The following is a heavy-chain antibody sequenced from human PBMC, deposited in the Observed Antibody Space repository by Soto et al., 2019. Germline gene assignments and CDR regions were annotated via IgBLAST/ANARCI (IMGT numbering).Heavy chain of an antibody. CDR3: ARDWRGAEGFDP. V-gene: IGHV1-18*01. CDR1: GYSFNTYG. Sequence: ASVKVSCKAPGYSFNTYGFSWVRQAPGQGLEWVGWIGTHNGDTTYAQKFQGRVTMTIDTSTTTSYMELRSLTSDDTAMYFCARDWRGAEGFDPWGQGTLVTVS. CDR2: IGTHNGDT. J-gene: IGHJ5*02. D-gene: IGHD3-3*01.